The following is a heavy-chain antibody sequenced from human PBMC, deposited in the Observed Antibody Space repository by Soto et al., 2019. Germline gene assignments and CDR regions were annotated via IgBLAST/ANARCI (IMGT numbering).Heavy chain of an antibody. CDR1: GGPTSSGAYY. V-gene: IGHV4-31*03. D-gene: IGHD2-21*01. J-gene: IGHJ5*02. CDR2: IHNNGAT. Sequence: SQTLPLPCILSGGPTSSGAYYGSWIRQHPTEGLEWIGYIHNNGATYYNPSLSSRVTLSADTSKTQLSLNVYSVTAADTAVYYCAREGEGSYWFDPWGQGVLVTVSS. CDR3: AREGEGSYWFDP.